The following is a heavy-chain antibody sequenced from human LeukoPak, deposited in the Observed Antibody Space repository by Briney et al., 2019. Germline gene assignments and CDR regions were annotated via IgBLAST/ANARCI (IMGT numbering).Heavy chain of an antibody. CDR3: ARRTVTSADDWFDP. V-gene: IGHV1-18*01. D-gene: IGHD4-17*01. CDR2: ISAYNGNT. CDR1: GYTFTNYG. Sequence: ASVKVSCTASGYTFTNYGISWVRQAPGQGLEWMGWISAYNGNTNYAQKLQGRVTMTTDTSTTTVYMELRSLRSDDTAVYYCARRTVTSADDWFDPWGQGTLVTVSS. J-gene: IGHJ5*02.